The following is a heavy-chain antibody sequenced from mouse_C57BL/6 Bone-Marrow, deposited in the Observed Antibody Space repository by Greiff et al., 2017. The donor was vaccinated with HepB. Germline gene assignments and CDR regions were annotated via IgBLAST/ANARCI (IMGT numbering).Heavy chain of an antibody. Sequence: DVQLVESGGGLVQPGGSLSLSCAASGFTFTDYYMSWVRQPPGKALEWLGFIRNKANGYTTEYSASVKGRFTISRDNSQSSLYLQMNALRAEDSATYYCARYGPYDAWFAYWGQGTLVTVSA. V-gene: IGHV7-3*01. CDR1: GFTFTDYY. D-gene: IGHD2-12*01. CDR2: IRNKANGYTT. J-gene: IGHJ3*01. CDR3: ARYGPYDAWFAY.